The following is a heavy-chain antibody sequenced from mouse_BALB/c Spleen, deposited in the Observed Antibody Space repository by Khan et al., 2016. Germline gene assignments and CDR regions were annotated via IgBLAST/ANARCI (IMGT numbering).Heavy chain of an antibody. CDR3: ARGGYGNYVFAY. D-gene: IGHD2-1*01. Sequence: QIQLVQSGAELARPGASVKLSCKASGYTFTNYWMQWVKQRPGQGLDWIGAIYPGDGDTRYTQKFKGKATLTADKSSSTAYMQLSSLASEDSAVYYCARGGYGNYVFAYWGQGTLVTVSA. V-gene: IGHV1-87*01. CDR2: IYPGDGDT. J-gene: IGHJ3*01. CDR1: GYTFTNYW.